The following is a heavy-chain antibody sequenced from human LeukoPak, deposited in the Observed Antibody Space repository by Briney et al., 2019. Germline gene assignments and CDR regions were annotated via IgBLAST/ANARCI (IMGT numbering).Heavy chain of an antibody. D-gene: IGHD1-26*01. J-gene: IGHJ4*02. CDR2: IGGRKNYI. V-gene: IGHV3-21*01. CDR3: ARAPLGGSYDY. CDR1: GFTFNSYS. Sequence: PGGSLGLSCAASGFTFNSYSMNWVRQAPGKGLEWVSSIGGRKNYIDYADSIKGRFTTSRDNTKKSLYLQMNNLRAEDTAVYYCARAPLGGSYDYWGQGTLVTVSS.